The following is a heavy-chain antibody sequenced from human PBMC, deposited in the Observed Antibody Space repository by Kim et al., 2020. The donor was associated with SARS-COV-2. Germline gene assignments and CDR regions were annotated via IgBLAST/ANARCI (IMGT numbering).Heavy chain of an antibody. CDR2: IIPILGIA. Sequence: SVKVSCKASGGTFSSYAISWVRQAPGQGLEWMGRIIPILGIANYAQKFQGRVTITADKSTSTAYMELSSLRSEETAVYYCARDSAMGVVPAGEGYYYGMDVWGQGTTVSVSS. D-gene: IGHD2-2*01. V-gene: IGHV1-69*04. CDR1: GGTFSSYA. CDR3: ARDSAMGVVPAGEGYYYGMDV. J-gene: IGHJ6*01.